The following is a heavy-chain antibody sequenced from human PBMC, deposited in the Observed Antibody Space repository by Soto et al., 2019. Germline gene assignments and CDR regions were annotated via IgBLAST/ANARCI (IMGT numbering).Heavy chain of an antibody. Sequence: XESLRLSCAASGFTFSSYSMNWVRQAPGKGLEWVSSISSSSSYIYYADSVKGRFTISRDNAKNSLYLQMNSLRAEDTAVYYCARDHIVVVPAATYYYYGMDVWGQGTTVTVSS. CDR3: ARDHIVVVPAATYYYYGMDV. J-gene: IGHJ6*02. CDR2: ISSSSSYI. CDR1: GFTFSSYS. D-gene: IGHD2-2*01. V-gene: IGHV3-21*01.